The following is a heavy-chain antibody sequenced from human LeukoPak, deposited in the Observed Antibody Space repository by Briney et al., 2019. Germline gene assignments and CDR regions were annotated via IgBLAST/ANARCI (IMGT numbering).Heavy chain of an antibody. CDR2: IYTSGST. CDR3: ARSYGDPWAFDFDY. D-gene: IGHD3-10*01. Sequence: PSETLSLTCAVYGGSFSSYYWSWIRQPAGKGLEWIGRIYTSGSTNYNPSLKSRVTMSVDTSKNQFSLKLSSVTAADTAVYYCARSYGDPWAFDFDYWGQGTLVTVSS. J-gene: IGHJ4*02. CDR1: GGSFSSYY. V-gene: IGHV4-59*10.